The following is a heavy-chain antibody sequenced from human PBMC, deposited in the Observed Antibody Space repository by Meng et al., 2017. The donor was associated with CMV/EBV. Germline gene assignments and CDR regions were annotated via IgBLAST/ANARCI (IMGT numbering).Heavy chain of an antibody. CDR3: TKDRLVGATTGFDF. V-gene: IGHV3-30*02. CDR1: GFTFSTYG. Sequence: VQLLESWGGLVQPGGSLRLSCVASGFTFSTYGMHWVRQAPGKGLEWVTFIRYDGSRKYYADSVKGRFTISRDNSKNTLYLQMNNLRAEDTAVYYCTKDRLVGATTGFDFWGQGTLVTVSS. D-gene: IGHD1-26*01. J-gene: IGHJ4*02. CDR2: IRYDGSRK.